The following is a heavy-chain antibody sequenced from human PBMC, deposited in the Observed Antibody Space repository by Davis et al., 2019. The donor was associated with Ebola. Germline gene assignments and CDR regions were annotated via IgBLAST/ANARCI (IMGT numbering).Heavy chain of an antibody. Sequence: SETLSLTCAISGDSVSSNSAAWNWIRQSPSSGLEWLGRTYYRSKWYNDYAVSVKSRITINPDTSKNQFSLQLNSVTPEDTAVYYCARHIVAGWTNWFDPWGQGTLVTVSS. D-gene: IGHD2-21*01. CDR2: TYYRSKWYN. V-gene: IGHV6-1*01. J-gene: IGHJ5*02. CDR3: ARHIVAGWTNWFDP. CDR1: GDSVSSNSAA.